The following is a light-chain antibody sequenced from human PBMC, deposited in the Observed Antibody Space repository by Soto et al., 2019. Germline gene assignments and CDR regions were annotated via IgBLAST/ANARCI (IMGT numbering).Light chain of an antibody. CDR3: QQYGRSLWT. J-gene: IGKJ1*01. CDR1: QSVSSSY. CDR2: GAS. V-gene: IGKV3-20*01. Sequence: EIVLTQSPGTLSLSPGERATLSCRASQSVSSSYLAWYQQKPGQAPRLLIYGASSRATGIPDRFSGSGSGTDFTLTINRLDSEDLAVYYCQQYGRSLWTFGQGTKVEIK.